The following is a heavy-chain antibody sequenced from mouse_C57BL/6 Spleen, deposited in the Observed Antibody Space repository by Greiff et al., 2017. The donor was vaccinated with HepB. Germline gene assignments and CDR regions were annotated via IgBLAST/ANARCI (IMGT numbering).Heavy chain of an antibody. Sequence: QVTLKECGPGILQSSQTLSLTCSFSGFSLSTSGMGVSWIRQPSGKGLEWLAHIYWDDDKRYNPSLKSRLTISKDTSRNQVFLKITSVDTADTATYYCARNHYGNSFAYWGQGTLVTVSA. CDR2: IYWDDDK. J-gene: IGHJ3*01. V-gene: IGHV8-12*01. CDR1: GFSLSTSGMG. D-gene: IGHD2-1*01. CDR3: ARNHYGNSFAY.